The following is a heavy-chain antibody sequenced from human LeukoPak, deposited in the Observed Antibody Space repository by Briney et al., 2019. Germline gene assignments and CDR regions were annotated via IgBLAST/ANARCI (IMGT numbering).Heavy chain of an antibody. J-gene: IGHJ4*02. Sequence: GGSLRLSCAASEFAFSTYNMNWVRQAPGKGLEWVSYISSSGSTIYYADSVKGRFTISRDNAESSLYLQMNSLRVEDTGVYYCARGPGNPTRNDYWGQGTLVTVSS. CDR2: ISSSGSTI. CDR1: EFAFSTYN. V-gene: IGHV3-48*01. CDR3: ARGPGNPTRNDY.